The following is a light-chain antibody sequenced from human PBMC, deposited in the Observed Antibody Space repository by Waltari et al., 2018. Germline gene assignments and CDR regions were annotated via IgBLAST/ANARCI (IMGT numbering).Light chain of an antibody. J-gene: IGLJ3*02. Sequence: CWYQQKPGHSPLLVIYQDTNRPSGIPERFSGSKSGNAATLTISGTQAMDEADYYCQALGTGAWVFGGGTKLTVL. CDR2: QDT. CDR3: QALGTGAWV. V-gene: IGLV3-1*01.